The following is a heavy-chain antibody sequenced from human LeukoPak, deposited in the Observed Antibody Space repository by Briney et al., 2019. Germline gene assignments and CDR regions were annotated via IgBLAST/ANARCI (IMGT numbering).Heavy chain of an antibody. D-gene: IGHD2-2*01. CDR3: AKGIGYCSSTSCYGAFDY. CDR2: IRYDGSNK. CDR1: GFTFSSYG. J-gene: IGHJ4*02. V-gene: IGHV3-30*02. Sequence: PGGSLRLSCAASGFTFSSYGMHWVRQAPGKGLEWVAFIRYDGSNKYYADSVKGRFTISRDNSKNTLYLQMNSLRAEDTAVYYCAKGIGYCSSTSCYGAFDYWGQGTLVTVSS.